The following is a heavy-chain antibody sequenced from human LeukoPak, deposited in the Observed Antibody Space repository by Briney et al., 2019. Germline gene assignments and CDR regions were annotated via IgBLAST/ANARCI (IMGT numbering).Heavy chain of an antibody. V-gene: IGHV1-2*06. Sequence: GASVKVSCKASGYTFTGYYMHWVRQAPGQGLEWMGRINPNSGGTNYAQKFQGRVTMTRDTSISTAYMELSRLRSDDTAVYYCARRYCSSTSSTPFDYWGQGTLVTVSS. CDR3: ARRYCSSTSSTPFDY. J-gene: IGHJ4*02. CDR1: GYTFTGYY. D-gene: IGHD2-2*01. CDR2: INPNSGGT.